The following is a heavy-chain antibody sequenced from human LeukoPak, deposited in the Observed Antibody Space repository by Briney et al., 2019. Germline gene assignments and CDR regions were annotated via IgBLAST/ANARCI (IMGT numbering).Heavy chain of an antibody. CDR1: GFTFSDHY. CDR2: ISNSDSTI. V-gene: IGHV3-11*01. Sequence: GGSLRLSCAASGFTFSDHYMSWIRQAPGKGLEWVSYISNSDSTIYYADSVKGRFTISRDNAKNSLYLQMNSLRAEDTAVYYCARNSGELDYWGQGTLVTVSS. J-gene: IGHJ4*02. D-gene: IGHD3-16*01. CDR3: ARNSGELDY.